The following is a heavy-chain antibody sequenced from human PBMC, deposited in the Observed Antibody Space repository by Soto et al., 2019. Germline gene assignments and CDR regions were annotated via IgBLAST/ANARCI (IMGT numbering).Heavy chain of an antibody. CDR1: GYTFTTHW. CDR2: IDPSDSYS. CDR3: ARPLGYCSSTICSPIDY. D-gene: IGHD2-2*01. Sequence: GESLKISCEASGYTFTTHWINWVRQRPGKGLEWMGRIDPSDSYSHYSPSFKGHVTISADKSISTAYLQWTSLEASDTAMYYCARPLGYCSSTICSPIDYWGQGTLVTVSS. J-gene: IGHJ4*02. V-gene: IGHV5-10-1*01.